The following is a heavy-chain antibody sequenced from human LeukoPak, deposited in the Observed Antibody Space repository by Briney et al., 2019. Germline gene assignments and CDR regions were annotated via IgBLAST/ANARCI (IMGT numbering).Heavy chain of an antibody. CDR3: ARGSVNPFDY. Sequence: GGSLRLSCAASGFTLSSNYMSWGRQAPGEGLEWGSGIYSGGSTYYSDSVTGRFTISRDNFKDPLSLQINGLRAEDTAVYFCARGSVNPFDYWGQGTLVTVSS. J-gene: IGHJ4*02. CDR1: GFTLSSNY. V-gene: IGHV3-53*01. D-gene: IGHD5/OR15-5a*01. CDR2: IYSGGST.